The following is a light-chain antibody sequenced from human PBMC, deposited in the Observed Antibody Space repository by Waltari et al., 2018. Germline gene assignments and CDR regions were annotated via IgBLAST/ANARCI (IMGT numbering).Light chain of an antibody. Sequence: DIVMTQTPPSLSVTPGQPASISCKSSQSLLHSDGKTYLYWYLQKPGQSPQLLIYEAFNRFSGVPDRFSGSGSGRDFTLKISRVEAEDVGVYYCMQTVQLPSFTFGQETKLEIK. CDR1: QSLLHSDGKTY. CDR2: EAF. J-gene: IGKJ2*01. V-gene: IGKV2D-29*02. CDR3: MQTVQLPSFT.